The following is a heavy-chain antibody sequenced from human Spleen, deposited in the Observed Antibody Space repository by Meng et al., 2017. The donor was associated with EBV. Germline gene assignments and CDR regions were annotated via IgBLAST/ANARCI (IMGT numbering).Heavy chain of an antibody. J-gene: IGHJ4*02. CDR3: AHAPLYYYASGSPSPFDY. CDR1: GFSLSTRGVR. D-gene: IGHD3-10*01. CDR2: IYWDDGK. Sequence: LKGHCTKLVKPPHDLPLNCPFSGFSLSTRGVRVGWIRQPPGKALEWLALIYWDDGKHYSPSLKSRLTITKDTSKNQVVLTMTNMDPVDTATYYCAHAPLYYYASGSPSPFDYWGQGTLVTVSS. V-gene: IGHV2-5*02.